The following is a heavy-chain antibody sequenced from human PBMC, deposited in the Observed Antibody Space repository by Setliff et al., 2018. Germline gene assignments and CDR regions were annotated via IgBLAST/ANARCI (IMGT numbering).Heavy chain of an antibody. CDR3: ARRRGIDDY. CDR2: IYYSGST. J-gene: IGHJ4*02. CDR1: GGSISSSSYY. Sequence: ETLSLTCTVSGGSISSSSYYWGWIRQPPGKGLEWIGSIYYSGSTYYNPSLKSRVTISVDTSKNQFSLKLSSVTAADTAVYYCARRRGIDDYWGQGTLVTVSS. V-gene: IGHV4-39*01.